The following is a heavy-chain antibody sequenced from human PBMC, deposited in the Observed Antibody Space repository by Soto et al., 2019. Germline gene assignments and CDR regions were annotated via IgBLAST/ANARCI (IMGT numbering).Heavy chain of an antibody. CDR3: ATDLGPTYYYGSGSPVQFDY. J-gene: IGHJ4*02. CDR2: FDPEDGET. D-gene: IGHD3-10*01. Sequence: ASVKVSCKVSGYTLPELSMHWVRQAPGKGLEWMGGFDPEDGETIYAQKFQGRVTMTEDTSTDTAYMELSSLRSEDTAVYYCATDLGPTYYYGSGSPVQFDYWGQGTLVTVSS. V-gene: IGHV1-24*01. CDR1: GYTLPELS.